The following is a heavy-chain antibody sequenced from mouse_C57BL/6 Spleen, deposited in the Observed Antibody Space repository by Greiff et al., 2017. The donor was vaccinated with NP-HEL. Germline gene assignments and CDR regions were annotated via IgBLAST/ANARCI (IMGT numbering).Heavy chain of an antibody. CDR1: GYTFTSYW. V-gene: IGHV1-64*01. D-gene: IGHD1-1*01. CDR3: ARWEILRYFDV. CDR2: IHPNSGST. J-gene: IGHJ1*03. Sequence: QVQLQQSGAELVKPGASVKLSCKASGYTFTSYWMHWVKQRPGQGLEWIGMIHPNSGSTNYNEKFKSKATLTVDKSSSTAYMQLSSLTSEDSAVYYCARWEILRYFDVWGTGTTVTVSS.